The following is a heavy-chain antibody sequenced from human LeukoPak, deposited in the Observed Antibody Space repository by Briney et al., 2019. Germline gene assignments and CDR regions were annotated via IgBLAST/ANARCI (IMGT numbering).Heavy chain of an antibody. CDR1: GGSISTYY. CDR2: IYTSGIT. V-gene: IGHV4-4*07. D-gene: IGHD6-19*01. CDR3: ARALAVAGYYYPGMDV. Sequence: SETLSLTCTVSGGSISTYYWSWIRQPAGKGLEWIGRIYTSGITNYNPSLKSRVTMSVDTSRNQFYMKLSSVTAADTAVYYCARALAVAGYYYPGMDVWGQGTTVTVSS. J-gene: IGHJ6*02.